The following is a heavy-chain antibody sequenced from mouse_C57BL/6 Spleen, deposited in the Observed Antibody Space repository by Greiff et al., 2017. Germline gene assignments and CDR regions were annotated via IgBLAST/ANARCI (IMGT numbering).Heavy chain of an antibody. Sequence: EVKLMESGEGLVKPGGSLKLYCAASGFTFSSYAMSWVRQTPEKRLEWVAYISSGGDYIYYADTVKGRFTISRDNARNTLYLQMSSLKSEDTAMYYCTRERVYYYGSRYFDVWGTGTTVTVSS. V-gene: IGHV5-9-1*02. CDR3: TRERVYYYGSRYFDV. CDR2: ISSGGDYI. J-gene: IGHJ1*03. D-gene: IGHD1-1*01. CDR1: GFTFSSYA.